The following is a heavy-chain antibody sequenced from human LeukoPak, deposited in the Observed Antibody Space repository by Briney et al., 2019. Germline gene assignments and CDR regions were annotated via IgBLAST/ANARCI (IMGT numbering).Heavy chain of an antibody. CDR3: ARDVPGSIGTTARFDP. Sequence: VASVAVSCKSSGYTSRTYGISWMRQAPGQGLEWMGWISSHNGNTNYAQKFHGRLTMTTDTSTSTAYMELRSLRSDDTGVYYCARDVPGSIGTTARFDPWGQGTLVTVSS. CDR1: GYTSRTYG. J-gene: IGHJ5*02. CDR2: ISSHNGNT. V-gene: IGHV1-18*01. D-gene: IGHD1-1*01.